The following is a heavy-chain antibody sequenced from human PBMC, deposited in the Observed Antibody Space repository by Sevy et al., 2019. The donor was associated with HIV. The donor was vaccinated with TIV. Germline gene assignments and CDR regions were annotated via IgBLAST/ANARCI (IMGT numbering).Heavy chain of an antibody. V-gene: IGHV1-18*01. Sequence: ASVKVSCKVSGYTFTSYGISWVRQAPGQGLEWMGWISAYNGNTNYAQKLQGRVTMTTDTSTSTAYMELRSLRSDDTAVYYCARDPPGYDSFDIWGQGTMVTVSS. J-gene: IGHJ3*02. CDR2: ISAYNGNT. CDR3: ARDPPGYDSFDI. CDR1: GYTFTSYG. D-gene: IGHD2-2*01.